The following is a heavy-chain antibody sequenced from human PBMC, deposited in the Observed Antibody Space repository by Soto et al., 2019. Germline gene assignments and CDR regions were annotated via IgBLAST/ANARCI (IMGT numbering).Heavy chain of an antibody. J-gene: IGHJ3*02. Sequence: PGGSLRLSCAASGFTFSSYAMSWVRQAPGKGLEWVSAISGSGGSTYYADSVKGRFTISRDNSKNTLYLQMNSLRAEDTAVYYCAKALTGIAVADDAFDIWGQGTMVTVSS. CDR1: GFTFSSYA. V-gene: IGHV3-23*01. CDR3: AKALTGIAVADDAFDI. CDR2: ISGSGGST. D-gene: IGHD6-19*01.